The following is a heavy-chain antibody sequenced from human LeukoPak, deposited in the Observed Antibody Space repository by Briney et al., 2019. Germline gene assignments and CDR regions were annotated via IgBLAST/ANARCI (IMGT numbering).Heavy chain of an antibody. J-gene: IGHJ5*02. Sequence: GRSLRLSCAASGFTFSSYAMHWVRQAPGKGLEWVAVISYDGSNKYYADSVKGRFTISRDNSKNTLYLQMNSLRAEDTAVYYCARGDSGWTDWFDPRGQGTLVTVSS. D-gene: IGHD6-19*01. CDR2: ISYDGSNK. CDR3: ARGDSGWTDWFDP. V-gene: IGHV3-30*04. CDR1: GFTFSSYA.